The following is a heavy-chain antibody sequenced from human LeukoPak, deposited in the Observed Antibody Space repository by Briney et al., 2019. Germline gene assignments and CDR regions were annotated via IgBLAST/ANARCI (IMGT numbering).Heavy chain of an antibody. CDR3: ANLGYCSSTSCYELYYYYGMDV. CDR1: GFTFSSYS. V-gene: IGHV3-23*01. D-gene: IGHD2-2*01. CDR2: ISGSGGST. Sequence: GGSLRLSCAASGFTFSSYSMNWVRQAPGKGLEWVSAISGSGGSTYYADSVKGRFTISRDNSKNTLYLQMNSLRAEDTAVYYCANLGYCSSTSCYELYYYYGMDVWGQGTTVTVSS. J-gene: IGHJ6*02.